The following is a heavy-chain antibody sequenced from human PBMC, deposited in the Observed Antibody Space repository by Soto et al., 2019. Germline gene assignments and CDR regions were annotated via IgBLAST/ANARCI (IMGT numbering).Heavy chain of an antibody. D-gene: IGHD3-16*01. CDR2: ISAYNGNT. V-gene: IGHV1-18*01. CDR1: GYTFTNFG. J-gene: IGHJ4*02. CDR3: ARGGTPVAA. Sequence: QVQRVQSGAEVKKPGASVKVSGKASGYTFTNFGISWVRQAPGQGLEWMRWISAYNGNTNYAQHSPARVTMTTDTDRSTDHRELRSLRADDTAVPCSARGGTPVAAGARGTLATASS.